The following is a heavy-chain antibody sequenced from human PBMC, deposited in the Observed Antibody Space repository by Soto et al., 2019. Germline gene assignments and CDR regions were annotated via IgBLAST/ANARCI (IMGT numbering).Heavy chain of an antibody. CDR1: GWCVNDYY. D-gene: IGHD3-3*01. CDR2: INHTGGT. Sequence: SLTCAGYGWCVNDYYCNWIGQPPVKGLEWIGEINHTGGTHYNPSPKSRVTMSVDTSKNQFSLRLSSVTAADTAIYYCANRITVFGLLIPPFDPWGQGTQVTVSS. J-gene: IGHJ5*02. CDR3: ANRITVFGLLIPPFDP. V-gene: IGHV4-34*01.